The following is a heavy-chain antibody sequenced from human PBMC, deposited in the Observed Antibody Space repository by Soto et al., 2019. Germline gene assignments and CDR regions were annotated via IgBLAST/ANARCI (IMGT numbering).Heavy chain of an antibody. D-gene: IGHD6-19*01. CDR3: AKMVVAVADNYYYYYGLHV. Sequence: ESGGGVVQPGRSLRLSCAASGFTFSNFGMHWVRQAPGKGLEWVAVISHDGRNEYYADSVQGRFTVSRDNSKNTLYLQMNSLRPEDTAVYYCAKMVVAVADNYYYYYGLHVWGQGTTVTVSS. J-gene: IGHJ6*02. V-gene: IGHV3-30*18. CDR1: GFTFSNFG. CDR2: ISHDGRNE.